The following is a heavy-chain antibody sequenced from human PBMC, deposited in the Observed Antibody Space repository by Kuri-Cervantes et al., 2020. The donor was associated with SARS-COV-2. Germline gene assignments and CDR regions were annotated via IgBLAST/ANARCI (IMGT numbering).Heavy chain of an antibody. D-gene: IGHD4-11*01. CDR2: INTNTGNP. CDR1: GYTFTSYA. J-gene: IGHJ6*02. CDR3: ARKYSNYPLDYYYGMDV. Sequence: ASVKVSCKASGYTFTSYAMNWVRQAPGQGLEWMGWINTNTGNPTYAQGFTGRFVFSLDTSVSTAYLQISSLKAEDTAVYYCARKYSNYPLDYYYGMDVWGQGTTVTVSS. V-gene: IGHV7-4-1*02.